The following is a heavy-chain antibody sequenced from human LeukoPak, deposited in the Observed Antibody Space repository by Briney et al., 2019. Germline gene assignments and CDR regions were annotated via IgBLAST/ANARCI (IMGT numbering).Heavy chain of an antibody. J-gene: IGHJ4*02. D-gene: IGHD3-3*01. CDR1: GGSITKSE. V-gene: IGHV4-59*08. CDR2: VSNSGST. CDR3: AGRAYADRSGFDY. Sequence: SETLTSPVRVSGGSITKSEWPWIAQPPGKGLEWIGHVSNSGSTKYNPSLKSRVTISIDTSKKHFSLKLSSVTAADTAVYYCAGRAYADRSGFDYWGQGTLVTVSS.